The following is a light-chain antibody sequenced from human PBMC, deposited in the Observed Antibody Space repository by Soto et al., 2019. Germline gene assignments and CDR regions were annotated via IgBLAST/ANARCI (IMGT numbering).Light chain of an antibody. J-gene: IGKJ1*01. CDR1: QGIGST. CDR2: GAS. CDR3: QQYGSSGT. V-gene: IGKV3-20*01. Sequence: EVVMTQSPATLSVSPGEGVTLSCRASQGIGSTLAWYQHKPGQAPRLLIYGASNWATGIPDRFSGSGSGTDFTLTISRLEPEDFAVYYCQQYGSSGTFGQGTKVDI.